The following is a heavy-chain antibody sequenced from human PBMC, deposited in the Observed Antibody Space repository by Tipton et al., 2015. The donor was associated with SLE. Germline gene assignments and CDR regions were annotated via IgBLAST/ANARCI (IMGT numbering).Heavy chain of an antibody. D-gene: IGHD3-10*01. CDR1: CGSISSSSYY. CDR3: ESGGYGAGSHYLGGWFDP. CDR2: SYYIGSH. V-gene: IGHV4-39*01. J-gene: IGHJ5*02. Sequence: TLSLTCTVSCGSISSSSYYWGWIRQHPGKGLEWLGSSYYIGSHYYNPSLKSRVTISVDTSKNQFSLKLSSVTAAATAVYYCESGGYGAGSHYLGGWFDPWGRGTLVTVSS.